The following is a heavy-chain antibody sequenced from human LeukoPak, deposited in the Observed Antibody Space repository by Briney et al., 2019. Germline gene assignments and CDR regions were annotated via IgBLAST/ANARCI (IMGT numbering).Heavy chain of an antibody. Sequence: GGSLRLSCTASRFTFGTYSMHWVRQAPGKGLEWVAVVSFDGNDKYYADSVKGRFTISRDNSKNTLYLQMNSVRTEDTAVYYCARALNGMEVRPLDYWGQGTLVTVSS. D-gene: IGHD6-6*01. CDR2: VSFDGNDK. CDR3: ARALNGMEVRPLDY. J-gene: IGHJ4*02. V-gene: IGHV3-30*04. CDR1: RFTFGTYS.